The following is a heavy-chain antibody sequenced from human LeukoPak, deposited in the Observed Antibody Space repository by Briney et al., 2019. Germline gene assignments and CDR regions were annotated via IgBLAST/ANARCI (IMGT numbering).Heavy chain of an antibody. V-gene: IGHV4-59*01. CDR1: GGSISSYY. CDR3: ARDPDERLAFDI. D-gene: IGHD2-21*02. CDR2: IYYTGNT. J-gene: IGHJ3*02. Sequence: SETLSLTCTVSGGSISSYYWNWIRQPPGKGLEWIGYIYYTGNTNYNPSLKSRVTISVDTSKNQFSLKLSSVTAADTAVYYCARDPDERLAFDIWGQGTMVTVSS.